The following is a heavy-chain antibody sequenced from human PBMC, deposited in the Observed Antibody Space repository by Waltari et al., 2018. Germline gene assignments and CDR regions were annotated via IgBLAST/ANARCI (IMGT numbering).Heavy chain of an antibody. Sequence: QVQLQESGPGLVKPLQTLSLTCTVSGGSISSASYYWSWIRQPAGKRLEWSGRIYTSGSTNHNPPVKSRVTISVDTSKIQFSSKLASVTAADSAVYYCAGDLGGMVAHYAFDIWGQGTMVTVSS. D-gene: IGHD1-26*01. CDR2: IYTSGST. J-gene: IGHJ3*02. CDR1: GGSISSASYY. CDR3: AGDLGGMVAHYAFDI. V-gene: IGHV4-61*02.